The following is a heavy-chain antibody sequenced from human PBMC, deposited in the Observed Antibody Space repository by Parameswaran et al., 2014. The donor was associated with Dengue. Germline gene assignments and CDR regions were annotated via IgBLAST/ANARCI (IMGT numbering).Heavy chain of an antibody. CDR2: ISYDGSNK. Sequence: RSLRLSCSASGFTFSSYAMHWVRQAPGKGLEWVAVISYDGSNKYYADSVKGRFTISRDNSKNTLYLQMNSLRAEDTAVYYCARGGVAGHHYYYGMDVWGQGTTVTVSS. CDR1: GFTFSSYA. V-gene: IGHV3-30-3*01. J-gene: IGHJ6*02. CDR3: ARGGVAGHHYYYGMDV. D-gene: IGHD6-19*01.